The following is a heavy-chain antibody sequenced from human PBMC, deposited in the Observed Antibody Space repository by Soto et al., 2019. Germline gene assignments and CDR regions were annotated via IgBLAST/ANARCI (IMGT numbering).Heavy chain of an antibody. Sequence: QVQLQESGPGLVKPSETLSLTCTVSGGSISSDYWSWIRQPPGKGLEWIGYVYYSGGTNYNPSLKSRVTISVDTSKNQFSLKLSSVTAADTAVYYCARAVDAPMSYSDYFDYWGQGTLVTVSS. CDR2: VYYSGGT. CDR1: GGSISSDY. D-gene: IGHD5-18*01. J-gene: IGHJ4*02. V-gene: IGHV4-59*01. CDR3: ARAVDAPMSYSDYFDY.